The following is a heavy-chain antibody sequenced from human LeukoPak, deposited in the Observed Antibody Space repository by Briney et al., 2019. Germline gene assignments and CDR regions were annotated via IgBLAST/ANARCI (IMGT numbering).Heavy chain of an antibody. V-gene: IGHV1-2*02. J-gene: IGHJ5*02. Sequence: GASVKVSCKASGYTFTGYYMHWVRQAPGQGLEWMGWINPNSGGTNYAQKLQGRVTMTTDTSTSTAYMELRSLRSDDTAVYYCARGGSSGWYVLREPTSFDPWGQGTLVTVSS. CDR2: INPNSGGT. CDR1: GYTFTGYY. D-gene: IGHD6-19*01. CDR3: ARGGSSGWYVLREPTSFDP.